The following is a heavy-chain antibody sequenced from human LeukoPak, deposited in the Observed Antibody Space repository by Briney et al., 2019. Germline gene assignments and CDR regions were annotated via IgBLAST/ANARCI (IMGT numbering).Heavy chain of an antibody. D-gene: IGHD3-10*01. CDR2: IYSAGST. Sequence: PGGSLRLSCAASGFTVSSNYMSWVRQAPGKGLEWVSVIYSAGSTYYSDYVKGRFTISRDNSKNTLYLQMNSLRAEDTAVYYCAKSITMVRGVITNDAFDSWGQGTMVTVSS. CDR3: AKSITMVRGVITNDAFDS. J-gene: IGHJ3*02. CDR1: GFTVSSNY. V-gene: IGHV3-66*01.